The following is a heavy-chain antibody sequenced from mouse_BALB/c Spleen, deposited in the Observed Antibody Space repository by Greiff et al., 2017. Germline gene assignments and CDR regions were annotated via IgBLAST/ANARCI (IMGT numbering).Heavy chain of an antibody. D-gene: IGHD1-1*01. CDR3: ARTPFYYGSSDFDD. Sequence: VQLQQSGAELVKPGASVKLSCTASGFNIKDTYMHWVKQRPEQGLEWIGRIDPANGNTKYDPKFQGKATITADTSSNTAYLQLSSLTSEDTAVYYCARTPFYYGSSDFDDWGQGTTLTVSS. V-gene: IGHV14-3*02. J-gene: IGHJ2*01. CDR2: IDPANGNT. CDR1: GFNIKDTY.